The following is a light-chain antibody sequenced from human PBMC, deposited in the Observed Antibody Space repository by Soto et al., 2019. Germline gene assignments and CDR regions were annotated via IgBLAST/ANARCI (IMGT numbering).Light chain of an antibody. CDR1: SSNIGAGYD. V-gene: IGLV1-40*01. CDR2: RNT. CDR3: HSYDSRLTGVI. J-gene: IGLJ2*01. Sequence: QSALTQPPSVSGAPGQGVTISCTGSSSNIGAGYDVHWYQVLPRTAPKLLIYRNTNRPSGVPDRFSGSKFGTSASLAITGLQPEDEGDYYSHSYDSRLTGVIFGGGTKLTVL.